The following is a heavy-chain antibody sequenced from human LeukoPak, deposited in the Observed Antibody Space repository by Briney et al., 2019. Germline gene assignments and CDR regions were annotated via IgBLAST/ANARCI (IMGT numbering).Heavy chain of an antibody. CDR1: GGSISSSSYY. Sequence: SETLSLTCTVSGGSISSSSYYWSWIRQPPGKGLEWIGEINHSGSTNYNPSLKSRVTISVDTSKNQFSLKLSSVTAADTAVYYCARGVLRGKGIGYWGQGTLVTVSS. CDR3: ARGVLRGKGIGY. D-gene: IGHD4-17*01. J-gene: IGHJ4*02. CDR2: INHSGST. V-gene: IGHV4-39*07.